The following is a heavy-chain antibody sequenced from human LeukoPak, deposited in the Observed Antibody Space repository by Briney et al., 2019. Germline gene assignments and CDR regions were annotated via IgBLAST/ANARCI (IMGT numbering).Heavy chain of an antibody. CDR2: ISYDGSNK. CDR1: GFTFSSYA. J-gene: IGHJ5*02. V-gene: IGHV3-30*04. D-gene: IGHD2-8*02. CDR3: ARDAGGGTQRDGWFDP. Sequence: GRSLRLSCAASGFTFSSYAMHWVRQAPGKGLEWVAVISYDGSNKYYADSVKGRFTISRDNAKNSLYLQMNSLRAEDTAVYYCARDAGGGTQRDGWFDPWGQGTLVTVSS.